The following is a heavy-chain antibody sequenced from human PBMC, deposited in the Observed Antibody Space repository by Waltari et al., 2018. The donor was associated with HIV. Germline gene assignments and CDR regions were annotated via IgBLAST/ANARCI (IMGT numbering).Heavy chain of an antibody. CDR3: ARNDYGDHGNWFDP. CDR1: GYTFTTYG. Sequence: QVQLVQSGVEVKEPGASVKVSCKASGYTFTTYGISWVRQAPGQGLEWMGWISGYNGNTTYAQKFQGRVTMTTDTSTSTVYMELRSLRSDDTAVYYCARNDYGDHGNWFDPWGQGTLVTVSS. D-gene: IGHD4-17*01. J-gene: IGHJ5*02. CDR2: ISGYNGNT. V-gene: IGHV1-18*01.